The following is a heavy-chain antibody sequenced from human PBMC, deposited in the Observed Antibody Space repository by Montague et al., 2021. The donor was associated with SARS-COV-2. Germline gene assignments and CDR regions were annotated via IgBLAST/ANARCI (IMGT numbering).Heavy chain of an antibody. CDR2: ISSRSGTI. V-gene: IGHV3-48*04. Sequence: SLRLSCAASGFIFSRYNMNWVRQAPGKGLEWVSYISSRSGTIYYADSLKGRFTISRDNAKNALYLQMNSLRVEDTALYYCARGYEYDYASRRKHDALDIWGQGTMVTVSS. CDR3: ARGYEYDYASRRKHDALDI. CDR1: GFIFSRYN. D-gene: IGHD3-10*01. J-gene: IGHJ3*02.